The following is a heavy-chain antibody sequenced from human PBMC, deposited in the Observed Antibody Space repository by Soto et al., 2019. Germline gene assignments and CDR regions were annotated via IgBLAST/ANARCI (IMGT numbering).Heavy chain of an antibody. CDR3: AKPSHEMWTGYSPCDH. J-gene: IGHJ1*01. CDR1: GLTFGGYA. Sequence: PEGSLRLSCVASGLTFGGYAISWVRQAPGKGLPGVSAIRDTGGYTYYADSVKGSFTISRDNSKSTLFLQMDSMTADDSALYYCAKPSHEMWTGYSPCDHWGQGTRFTVSS. V-gene: IGHV3-23*01. CDR2: IRDTGGYT. D-gene: IGHD3-9*01.